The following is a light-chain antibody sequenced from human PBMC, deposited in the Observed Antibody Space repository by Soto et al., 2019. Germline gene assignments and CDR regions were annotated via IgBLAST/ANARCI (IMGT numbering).Light chain of an antibody. J-gene: IGKJ1*01. CDR1: QSVLYSFSNKTY. CDR3: QQYYSSPPT. Sequence: DVVMTQSPDSRAASLGERATIDCRSSQSVLYSFSNKTYLAWYQQKPGQPPKLLIYWASFRESGVPDRFSGSGSGTDITLTISSLQAEDVAVYYCQQYYSSPPTFGQGTKVEIK. CDR2: WAS. V-gene: IGKV4-1*01.